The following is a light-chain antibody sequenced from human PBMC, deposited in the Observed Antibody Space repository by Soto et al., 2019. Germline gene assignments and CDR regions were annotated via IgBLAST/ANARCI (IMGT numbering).Light chain of an antibody. CDR3: QQYGNSPS. J-gene: IGKJ2*01. V-gene: IGKV3-20*01. Sequence: VLTQSPGTLSLSPGDRATLSCRSSQRVSGSSLAWYQQKPGQAPRVLFYGATTRATGVPDRFSGNGSGADFTLTISRLEPGDFGVYHCQQYGNSPSFGPGTKLEIK. CDR1: QRVSGSS. CDR2: GAT.